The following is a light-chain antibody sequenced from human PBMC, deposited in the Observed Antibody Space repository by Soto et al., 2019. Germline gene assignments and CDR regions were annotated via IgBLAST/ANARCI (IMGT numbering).Light chain of an antibody. J-gene: IGLJ3*02. CDR1: SSDVGGYNY. Sequence: QSALTQPASVSGSPGQSITISCTGTSSDVGGYNYVSWYQQHPDKAPQLMIFDVSNRPSGISDRFSGTKPGNTASLTISGLQAREEMDYYCSSYGATNPRVFGEGTKLTVL. CDR3: SSYGATNPRV. V-gene: IGLV2-14*03. CDR2: DVS.